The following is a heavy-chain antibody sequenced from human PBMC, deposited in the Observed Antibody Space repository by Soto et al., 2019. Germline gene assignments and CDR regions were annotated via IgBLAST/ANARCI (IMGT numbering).Heavy chain of an antibody. CDR3: ARAAIFGVVIGVVGYGWLDP. D-gene: IGHD3-3*01. J-gene: IGHJ5*02. V-gene: IGHV4-61*01. Sequence: SETLSLTCAVSGEYISNGYYWAWIRHPPWKWLELIGYIYYSGSTNYNPSLKSRVTISVDTSKNQFSLKLSSVTAADTAVYYCARAAIFGVVIGVVGYGWLDPWGRGTMVTVSS. CDR1: GEYISNGYY. CDR2: IYYSGST.